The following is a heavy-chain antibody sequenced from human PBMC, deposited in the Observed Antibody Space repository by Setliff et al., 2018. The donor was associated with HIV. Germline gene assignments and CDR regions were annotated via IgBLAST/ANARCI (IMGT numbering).Heavy chain of an antibody. Sequence: ASVKVSCKASGYTFSSYGISWVRQAPGQGLAWVGWVSGYNGDTNYAQNLRGRVTVTTDTSTTTAYMELRSLTSDDTAMYYCARDPPGNPWFFDYWGPGTLVTVSS. CDR3: ARDPPGNPWFFDY. CDR2: VSGYNGDT. CDR1: GYTFSSYG. J-gene: IGHJ4*02. V-gene: IGHV1-18*01. D-gene: IGHD3-22*01.